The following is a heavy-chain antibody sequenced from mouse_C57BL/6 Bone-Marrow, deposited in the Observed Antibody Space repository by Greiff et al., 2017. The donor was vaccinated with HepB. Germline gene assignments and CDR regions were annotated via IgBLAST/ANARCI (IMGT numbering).Heavy chain of an antibody. V-gene: IGHV5-6*02. CDR1: GFTFSSYG. Sequence: DVKLVESGGDLVKPGGSLKLSCAASGFTFSSYGMSWVRQTPDKRLEWVATISSGGSYTYYPDSVKGRFTISRDNAKNTLYLQMSSLKSEDTAMYYCARSGCLYYFDYWGQGTTLTVSS. CDR2: ISSGGSYT. J-gene: IGHJ2*01. D-gene: IGHD4-1*01. CDR3: ARSGCLYYFDY.